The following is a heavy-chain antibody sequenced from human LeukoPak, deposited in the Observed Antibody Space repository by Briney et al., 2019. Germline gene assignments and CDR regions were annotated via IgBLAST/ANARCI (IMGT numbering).Heavy chain of an antibody. CDR1: GFTFSSYS. CDR2: ISSSSGAI. Sequence: GGSLRLSCAASGFTFSSYSMNWVRQAPGKGLEWVSYISSSSGAIYYADSVKGRFTISRDNAKNSLYLQMNSLRDEDSAVYCCARRRGGSYPFDYWGQGTLVTVSS. V-gene: IGHV3-48*02. CDR3: ARRRGGSYPFDY. J-gene: IGHJ4*02. D-gene: IGHD1-26*01.